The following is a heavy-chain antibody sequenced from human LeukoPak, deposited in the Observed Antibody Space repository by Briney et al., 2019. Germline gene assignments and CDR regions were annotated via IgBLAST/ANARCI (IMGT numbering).Heavy chain of an antibody. V-gene: IGHV1-2*02. CDR1: GYTFAGYY. D-gene: IGHD2-21*01. CDR2: INPNSGGT. J-gene: IGHJ4*02. Sequence: GASVKVSCKASGYTFAGYYMHWVRQAPGQGLEWMGWINPNSGGTNYAQKFQDRVTMTRDTSISTAYMELSRLRSDDTAVYYCATSPIVVVIADTDTLFDYWGQGTLVTVSS. CDR3: ATSPIVVVIADTDTLFDY.